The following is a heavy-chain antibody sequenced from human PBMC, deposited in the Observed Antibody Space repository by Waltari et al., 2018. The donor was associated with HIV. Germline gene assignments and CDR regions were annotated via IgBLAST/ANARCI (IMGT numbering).Heavy chain of an antibody. D-gene: IGHD2-15*01. CDR2: INWNGGST. V-gene: IGHV3-20*04. CDR1: GITFDDYG. Sequence: EVQLVESGGGVVRPGGSLRLSCAASGITFDDYGMSWVRQAPGKGLEWVSGINWNGGSTGYAVSVKGRFTISRDNAKKYLFLQMNSLRAEDTALYYCASGSHYCSGGSCDYYYYDMDVWGQGTTVTVSS. CDR3: ASGSHYCSGGSCDYYYYDMDV. J-gene: IGHJ6*02.